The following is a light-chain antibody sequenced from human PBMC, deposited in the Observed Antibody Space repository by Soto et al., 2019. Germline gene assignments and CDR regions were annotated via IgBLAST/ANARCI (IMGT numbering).Light chain of an antibody. CDR1: QSLSSY. CDR3: QQRSNWPPYT. V-gene: IGKV3-11*01. CDR2: DAS. Sequence: EIVLTQSPATLSLSPGERATVSCRASQSLSSYLAWYQQKPGQAPRLLIYDASNRATGIPARFSGSGSGTDFTLTISSLEPEDFAVYYCQQRSNWPPYTFGQGTKLEIK. J-gene: IGKJ2*01.